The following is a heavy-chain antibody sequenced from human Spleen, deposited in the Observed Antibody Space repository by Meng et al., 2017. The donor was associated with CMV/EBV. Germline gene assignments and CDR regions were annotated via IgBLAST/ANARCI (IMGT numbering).Heavy chain of an antibody. CDR2: IFPRDSDT. CDR3: ARRGMMTTRGYWFDP. J-gene: IGHJ5*02. CDR1: GYSFTSYW. V-gene: IGHV5-51*01. D-gene: IGHD4-17*01. Sequence: GESLKISCKGSGYSFTSYWIGWVRQMPGKGLEWMGIIFPRDSDTTYSPSFQGQVTISADKSIRTAYLQWSSLKASDTAIYYCARRGMMTTRGYWFDPWGQGTLVTVSS.